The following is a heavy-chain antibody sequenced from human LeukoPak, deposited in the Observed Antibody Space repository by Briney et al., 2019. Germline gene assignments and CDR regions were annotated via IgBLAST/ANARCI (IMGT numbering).Heavy chain of an antibody. CDR3: ARDRPSFGYCSSTSCYYHDY. V-gene: IGHV1-18*01. CDR2: ISGHNDDT. CDR1: GYTFTSYA. D-gene: IGHD2-2*03. Sequence: ASVKVSCKASGYTFTSYAISWVRQAPGQGLEWMGWISGHNDDTNYAQRLQGRVTMTTDTSTSTAYMELSSLRSEDTAVYYCARDRPSFGYCSSTSCYYHDYWGQGTLVTVSS. J-gene: IGHJ4*02.